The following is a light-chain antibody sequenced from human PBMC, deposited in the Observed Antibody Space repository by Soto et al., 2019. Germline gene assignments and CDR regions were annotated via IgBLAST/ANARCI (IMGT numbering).Light chain of an antibody. J-gene: IGLJ3*02. Sequence: QSVLTQPPSVSGAPGQGVTISCTGSSSNIGAGYDVHWYQQLPGTSPKLLIFGNANRPSGVPDRFSGSKSGTSASLAIAGLQAEDEADYYCQSSDSSLSGSWVFGGGTKLTVL. CDR2: GNA. CDR3: QSSDSSLSGSWV. CDR1: SSNIGAGYD. V-gene: IGLV1-40*01.